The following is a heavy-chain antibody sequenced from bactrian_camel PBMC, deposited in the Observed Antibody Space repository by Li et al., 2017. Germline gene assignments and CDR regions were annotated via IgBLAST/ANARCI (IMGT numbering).Heavy chain of an antibody. V-gene: IGHV3S53*01. J-gene: IGHJ4*01. Sequence: HVQLVESGGGSVQAGGSLRLSCAASGDIYSYCMAWFRQAPGKEREGVATIDKAGSTSYADSVKGRYTISRDTTKNTVTLQMNNLKPEDTAMYYCAADNVNLQLARHYSYWGQGTQVTVS. CDR3: AADNVNLQLARHYSY. D-gene: IGHD7*01. CDR1: GDIYSYC. CDR2: IDKAGST.